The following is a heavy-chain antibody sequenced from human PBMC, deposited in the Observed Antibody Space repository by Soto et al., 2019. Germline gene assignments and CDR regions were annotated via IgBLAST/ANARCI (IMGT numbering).Heavy chain of an antibody. CDR2: IKQDGSEK. V-gene: IGHV3-7*03. D-gene: IGHD2-15*01. CDR3: ARVDIVVVVAAINFDY. Sequence: TGGSLRLSCAASGFTFSSYWMSWVRQAPGKGLEWVANIKQDGSEKYYVDSVKGRFTISRDNAKNSLYLQMNSLRAEDTAVYYCARVDIVVVVAAINFDYWGQGTLVTVSS. J-gene: IGHJ4*02. CDR1: GFTFSSYW.